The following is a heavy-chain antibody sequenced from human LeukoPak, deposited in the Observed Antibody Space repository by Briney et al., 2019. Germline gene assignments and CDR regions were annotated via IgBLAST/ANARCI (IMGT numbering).Heavy chain of an antibody. D-gene: IGHD3-22*01. J-gene: IGHJ6*02. Sequence: TGGSLRLSCAASGVTFSSYAMHWVRQAPGKGLELVAAISYDGSNKYYADSVKGRFTISRDNSKNTLYLQMNSLRAEDTAVYYCARERYYYDSSGYYNYYYYGMDVWGQGTTVTVSS. CDR1: GVTFSSYA. CDR2: ISYDGSNK. V-gene: IGHV3-30*04. CDR3: ARERYYYDSSGYYNYYYYGMDV.